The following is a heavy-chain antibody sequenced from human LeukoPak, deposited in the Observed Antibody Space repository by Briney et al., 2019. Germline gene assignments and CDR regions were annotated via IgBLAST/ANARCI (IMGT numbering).Heavy chain of an antibody. CDR3: ARQGYDFWSGYYKPYYYGMDV. D-gene: IGHD3-3*01. J-gene: IGHJ6*02. CDR2: IYYSGST. CDR1: GGSISSSSYY. V-gene: IGHV4-39*01. Sequence: SETLPLTCTVSGGSISSSSYYWGWSRQPPGKGLEWIGSIYYSGSTYYNPSLKSRVTISVDTSKNQFSLKLSSVTAADTAVYYCARQGYDFWSGYYKPYYYGMDVWGQGTTVTVSS.